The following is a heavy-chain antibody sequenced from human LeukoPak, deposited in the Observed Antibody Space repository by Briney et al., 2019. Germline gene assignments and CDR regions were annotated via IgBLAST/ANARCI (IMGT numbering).Heavy chain of an antibody. CDR2: ISGSGGST. CDR1: GFTFSSYA. J-gene: IGHJ4*02. CDR3: ARVPKDEVVVVLYYFDY. D-gene: IGHD2-21*01. Sequence: GGSLRLSCAASGFTFSSYAMSWVRQAPGKGLEWVSAISGSGGSTYYADSVKGRFTISRDNSKNTLNLQMNSLRAEDTAVYYCARVPKDEVVVVLYYFDYWGQGTLVTVSS. V-gene: IGHV3-23*01.